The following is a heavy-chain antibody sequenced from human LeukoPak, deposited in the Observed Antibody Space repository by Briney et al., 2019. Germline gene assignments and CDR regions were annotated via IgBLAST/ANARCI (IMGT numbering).Heavy chain of an antibody. V-gene: IGHV3-74*01. CDR1: GFTFSTYW. CDR3: ARVLWGTTGLDV. D-gene: IGHD1-1*01. J-gene: IGHJ6*02. CDR2: IKSDGSNT. Sequence: QTGGSLRLSCAASGFTFSTYWMHWVRQAPGKGLVWVSGIKSDGSNTNYADSVKGRFTISRDNAKNTLYLQMNSLRAEDTAVYFCARVLWGTTGLDVWGQGTTVTVSS.